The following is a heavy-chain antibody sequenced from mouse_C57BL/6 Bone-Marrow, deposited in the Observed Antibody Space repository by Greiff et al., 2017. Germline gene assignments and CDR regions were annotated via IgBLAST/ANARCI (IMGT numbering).Heavy chain of an antibody. V-gene: IGHV3-6*01. CDR3: ARYYYGSSYEYAMDY. D-gene: IGHD1-1*01. J-gene: IGHJ4*01. CDR2: ISYDGSN. Sequence: ESGPGLVKPSQSLSLTCSVTGYSITSGYYWNWIRQFPGNKLEWMGYISYDGSNNYNPSLKNRISITRDTSKNQFFLKLNSVTTEDTATYYCARYYYGSSYEYAMDYWGQGTSVTVSS. CDR1: GYSITSGYY.